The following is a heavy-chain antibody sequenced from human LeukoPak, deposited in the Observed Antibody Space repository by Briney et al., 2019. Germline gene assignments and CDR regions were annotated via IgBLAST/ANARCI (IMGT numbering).Heavy chain of an antibody. D-gene: IGHD4-23*01. CDR3: ARATTTVVTPSDY. V-gene: IGHV3-74*01. Sequence: GGSLRLSCTASGFTFTSYWMQWVRQAPGEGLVWVSCINNDGSSTNYADSVKGRFTISRDNAKNSLYLQMNSLRAEDTAVYYCARATTTVVTPSDYWGQGTLVTVSS. CDR1: GFTFTSYW. CDR2: INNDGSST. J-gene: IGHJ4*02.